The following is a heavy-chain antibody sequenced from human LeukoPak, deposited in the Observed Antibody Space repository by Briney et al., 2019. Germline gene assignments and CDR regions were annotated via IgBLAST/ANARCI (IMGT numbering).Heavy chain of an antibody. CDR3: ARDGSTTAVGYWYFDL. CDR2: IYTSGST. V-gene: IGHV4-4*07. Sequence: SETLSLTCTVSGGSISSYYWSWIRQPAGKGLEWIGRIYTSGSTNYNPSLKSRVTMSVDTFKNQFSLKLSSVTAADTAVYYCARDGSTTAVGYWYFDLWGRGTLVTVSS. D-gene: IGHD1-26*01. J-gene: IGHJ2*01. CDR1: GGSISSYY.